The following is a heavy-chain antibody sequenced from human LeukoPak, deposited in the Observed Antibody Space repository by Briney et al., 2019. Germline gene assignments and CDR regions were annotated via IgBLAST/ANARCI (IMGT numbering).Heavy chain of an antibody. V-gene: IGHV4-34*01. Sequence: SETLSLTCAVYGGSFSGYYWSWIRQPPGKGLEWIGEINHSGSTNYNPSLKSRVTISVDTSKNQFSLKLSSVTAGDTAVYYCARGREDYYDSSGYYDGYYWGQGTLVTVSS. D-gene: IGHD3-22*01. CDR3: ARGREDYYDSSGYYDGYY. J-gene: IGHJ4*02. CDR2: INHSGST. CDR1: GGSFSGYY.